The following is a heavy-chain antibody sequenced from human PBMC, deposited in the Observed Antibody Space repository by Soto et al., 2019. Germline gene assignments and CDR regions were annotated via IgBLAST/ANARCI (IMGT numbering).Heavy chain of an antibody. Sequence: QVQLVESGGGVVQPGRSLRLSCAASGFTFSSYGMYWVRQAPGKGLECVAVISYDGSNKHYADSVRGRFTISRDNSKNTLYLQLSSLRAEDTAVYYCARGGPGPMITFGEVIGHFDFWGQGTLVTVSS. CDR2: ISYDGSNK. V-gene: IGHV3-30*03. J-gene: IGHJ4*02. CDR1: GFTFSSYG. CDR3: ARGGPGPMITFGEVIGHFDF. D-gene: IGHD3-16*02.